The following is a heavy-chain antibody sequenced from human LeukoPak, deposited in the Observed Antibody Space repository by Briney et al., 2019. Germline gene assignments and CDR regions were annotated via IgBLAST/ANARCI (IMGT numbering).Heavy chain of an antibody. D-gene: IGHD6-19*01. CDR1: GFTFSSYA. CDR2: ISSNGGST. Sequence: AGGSLRLSCAASGFTFSSYAMDWVRQAPGKGLEYVSAISSNGGSTYYANSVKGRFTISRDNSKNTLYLQMGSLRAEDMAVYYCARDRSESSGWYGDAFDIWGQGTMVTVSS. V-gene: IGHV3-64*01. J-gene: IGHJ3*02. CDR3: ARDRSESSGWYGDAFDI.